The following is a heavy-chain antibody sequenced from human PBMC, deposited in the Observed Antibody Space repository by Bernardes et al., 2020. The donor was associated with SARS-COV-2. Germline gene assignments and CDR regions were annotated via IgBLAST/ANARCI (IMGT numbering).Heavy chain of an antibody. CDR3: ARDGDLGALDI. V-gene: IGHV4-59*01. CDR2: IYYSGST. J-gene: IGHJ3*02. Sequence: SETLSLTCSVSGGSISSYYWSWIRQPPGKGLELIEYIYYSGSTNYNPSLESRVTISLDTSKNQFSLRLSSVTTADTAVYYCARDGDLGALDIWGQGTVVTVSS. CDR1: GGSISSYY.